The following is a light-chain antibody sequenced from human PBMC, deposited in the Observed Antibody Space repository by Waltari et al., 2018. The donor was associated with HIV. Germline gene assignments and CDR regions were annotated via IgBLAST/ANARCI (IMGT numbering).Light chain of an antibody. CDR1: QSVSGY. Sequence: EIVLTQSPVTLSLSPGERATLSCRASQSVSGYLAWYQQRPGQAHRLLIYDASNRATGITARFSGSGSGTDFTLTISSLESEDFAVYFCQQRTNWPPTVSFGGGTRVQIK. CDR3: QQRTNWPPTVS. J-gene: IGKJ4*01. CDR2: DAS. V-gene: IGKV3-11*01.